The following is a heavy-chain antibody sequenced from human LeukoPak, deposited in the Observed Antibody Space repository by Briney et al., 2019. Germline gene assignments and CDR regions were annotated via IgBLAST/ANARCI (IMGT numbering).Heavy chain of an antibody. CDR2: INPNSGGT. CDR3: ASAGSWYPGGFDY. Sequence: ASVKVSCKASVYTFTGYYMHWVRQAPGQGLEWMGWINPNSGGTNYAQKFQGRVTMTRDTSISTAYMELSRLRSDDTAVYYCASAGSWYPGGFDYWGQGTLVTVSS. J-gene: IGHJ4*02. D-gene: IGHD1-1*01. V-gene: IGHV1-2*02. CDR1: VYTFTGYY.